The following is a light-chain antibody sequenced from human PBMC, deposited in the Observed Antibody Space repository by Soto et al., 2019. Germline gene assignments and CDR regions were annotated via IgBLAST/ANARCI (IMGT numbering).Light chain of an antibody. V-gene: IGLV2-14*01. J-gene: IGLJ1*01. CDR3: FSYSTSTSLYV. Sequence: QSVLAQPASVSGSPGQSITISCTGTISDISAYNYVSWYQQHPGKAPKLLIYEVNNRPSGVSDRFSGSKSGDTASLTISGLQADDEADYSCFSYSTSTSLYVFGTGTKV. CDR2: EVN. CDR1: ISDISAYNY.